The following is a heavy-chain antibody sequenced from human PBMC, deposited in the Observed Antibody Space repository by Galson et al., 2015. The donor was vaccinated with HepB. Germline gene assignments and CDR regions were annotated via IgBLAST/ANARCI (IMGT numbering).Heavy chain of an antibody. CDR3: ARGGASMARVYYGMDV. CDR1: GYTFTSYD. Sequence: SVKVSCKASGYTFTSYDMHWVRQAPGQRLEWMGWINAGNGNTKYSQKFQGRVTITRDTSASTAYMELSSLRSEDTAVYYCARGGASMARVYYGMDVLGQGTTVTVSS. D-gene: IGHD1-26*01. V-gene: IGHV1-3*01. CDR2: INAGNGNT. J-gene: IGHJ6*02.